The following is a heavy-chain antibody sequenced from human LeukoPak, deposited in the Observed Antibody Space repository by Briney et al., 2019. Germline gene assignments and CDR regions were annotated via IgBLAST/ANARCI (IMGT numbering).Heavy chain of an antibody. Sequence: GRSLRLSCAASGFTFDDYAMHWVRQAPGKGLEWVSGISWNSGSIGYADSVKGRFTISRDNAKNSLYLQMNSLRAEDTAVYYCARGPYVLRSKNYYYYGMDVWGQGTTVTVSS. D-gene: IGHD3-3*01. J-gene: IGHJ6*02. CDR2: ISWNSGSI. CDR1: GFTFDDYA. CDR3: ARGPYVLRSKNYYYYGMDV. V-gene: IGHV3-9*01.